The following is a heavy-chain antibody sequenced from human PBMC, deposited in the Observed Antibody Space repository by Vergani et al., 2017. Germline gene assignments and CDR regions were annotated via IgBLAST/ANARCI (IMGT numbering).Heavy chain of an antibody. CDR3: AARISGSNSDY. V-gene: IGHV1-58*02. J-gene: IGHJ4*02. CDR2: IVVGSGNT. Sequence: QMQLVQSGPEVRKPGTSVNVSCKASGFIFTSSAMQWVRQARGQRLEWIGWIVVGSGNTNYAQKFQERVTITRDMSTSTAYLELSSLRSEDTAVYFCAARISGSNSDYWGQGTLVTVSS. CDR1: GFIFTSSA. D-gene: IGHD1-26*01.